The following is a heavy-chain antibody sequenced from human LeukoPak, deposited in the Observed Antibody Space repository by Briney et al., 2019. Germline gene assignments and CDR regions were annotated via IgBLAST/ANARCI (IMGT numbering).Heavy chain of an antibody. CDR3: TRGRLFHYYDSSGYYYGKAFDY. Sequence: SETLSLTCAVYGGSFSGYYWSWIRQPPGKGLEWIGEINHSGSTNYNPSLKSRVTISVDTSKNQFSLKLSSVTAADTAVYYCTRGRLFHYYDSSGYYYGKAFDYWGQGTLVTVSS. D-gene: IGHD3-22*01. CDR2: INHSGST. V-gene: IGHV4-34*01. J-gene: IGHJ4*02. CDR1: GGSFSGYY.